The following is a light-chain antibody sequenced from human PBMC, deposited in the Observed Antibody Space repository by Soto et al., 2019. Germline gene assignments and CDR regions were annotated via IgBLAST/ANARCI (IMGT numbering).Light chain of an antibody. CDR2: EVY. V-gene: IGLV2-14*01. J-gene: IGLJ1*01. CDR1: SSDVGGYDS. CDR3: SSFTRSVTYV. Sequence: QSALTQPASVSGSPGQSITISCTGTSSDVGGYDSVSWYQQHAGKVPKLVIYEVYKRPSGVSYRFSGSKSGDTASLTISGLQAEDEADYYCSSFTRSVTYVFGTGTKLTVL.